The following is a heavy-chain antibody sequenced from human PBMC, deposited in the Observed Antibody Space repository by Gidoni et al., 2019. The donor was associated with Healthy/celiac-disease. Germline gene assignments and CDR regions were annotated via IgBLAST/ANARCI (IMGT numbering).Heavy chain of an antibody. CDR1: GFPFADYG. D-gene: IGHD1-26*01. V-gene: IGHV3-20*01. CDR2: INWNGGST. CDR3: ARVYYVDDWFDP. Sequence: EVQLVESGGGVVRPGGSLRLSCAASGFPFADYGMGWVRQAPGKGLEWVSGINWNGGSTGYADSVKGRFTISRDNAKNSLYLQMNSLRAEDTALYHCARVYYVDDWFDPWGQGTLVTVSS. J-gene: IGHJ5*02.